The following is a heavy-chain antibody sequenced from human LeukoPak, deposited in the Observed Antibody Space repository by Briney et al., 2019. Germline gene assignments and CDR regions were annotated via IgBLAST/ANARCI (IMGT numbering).Heavy chain of an antibody. D-gene: IGHD1-1*01. Sequence: GGSLRLSCAASGFTFSSYAMSWVRQAPGKGLEYVSAISSNGGSTYYANSVKGRFTISRDNSKNTLYLQMGSLRAEDMAVYYCAREERYPQGSQHWGQGTLVTVSS. V-gene: IGHV3-64*01. J-gene: IGHJ1*01. CDR3: AREERYPQGSQH. CDR1: GFTFSSYA. CDR2: ISSNGGST.